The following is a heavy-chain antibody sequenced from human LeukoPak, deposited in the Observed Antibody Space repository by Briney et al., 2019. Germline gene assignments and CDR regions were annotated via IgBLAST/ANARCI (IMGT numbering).Heavy chain of an antibody. CDR3: ARGAYYYED. Sequence: GGSLRLSCATSGFTFSNAWMNWVRQAPGKGLEWVSYISSSSSTIYYADSVKGRFTISRDNAKNSLYLQMNSLRAEDTAVYYCARGAYYYEDWGQGTLVTVSS. J-gene: IGHJ4*02. CDR1: GFTFSNAW. D-gene: IGHD3-22*01. V-gene: IGHV3-48*01. CDR2: ISSSSSTI.